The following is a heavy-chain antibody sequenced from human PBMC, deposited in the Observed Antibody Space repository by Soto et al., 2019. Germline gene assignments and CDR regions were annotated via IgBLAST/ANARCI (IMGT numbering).Heavy chain of an antibody. D-gene: IGHD3-10*01. V-gene: IGHV3-9*01. J-gene: IGHJ4*02. CDR2: ISWNSGSI. CDR1: GFTFDDYA. Sequence: GGSLRLSCAASGFTFDDYAMHWVRQAPGKGLEWVSGISWNSGSIGYADSVKGRFTISRDNAKNSLYLQMNSLRAEDTALYYCAKGPRGGDYFDYWGQGTLVTVSS. CDR3: AKGPRGGDYFDY.